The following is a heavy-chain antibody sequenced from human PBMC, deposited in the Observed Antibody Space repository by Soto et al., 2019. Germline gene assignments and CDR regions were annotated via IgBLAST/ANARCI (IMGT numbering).Heavy chain of an antibody. CDR2: ISNSGGNT. CDR3: AKGATTVNTGYVEP. CDR1: GFTISHYA. J-gene: IGHJ5*02. Sequence: PGGSLRLSCAASGFTISHYAMTWVRQAPGKGLEWVSSISNSGGNTYYADSVKGRFTISRDNSKNTVNLQMNSLRVEDTAVYYCAKGATTVNTGYVEPWGQGTLVTVSS. V-gene: IGHV3-23*01. D-gene: IGHD4-4*01.